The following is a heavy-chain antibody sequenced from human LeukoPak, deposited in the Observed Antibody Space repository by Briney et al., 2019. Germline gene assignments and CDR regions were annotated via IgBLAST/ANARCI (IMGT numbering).Heavy chain of an antibody. CDR2: ISGSGGST. Sequence: PGGSLRLSCAASGFTFSSYAISWVRQAPGKGLECVSAISGSGGSTYYADSVRGRFTISRDSSRNTLYLQMHSLRAEDMAVYYCAKGLDYYGSGGGMDVWGQGTTVTVSS. V-gene: IGHV3-23*01. CDR1: GFTFSSYA. CDR3: AKGLDYYGSGGGMDV. J-gene: IGHJ6*02. D-gene: IGHD3-10*01.